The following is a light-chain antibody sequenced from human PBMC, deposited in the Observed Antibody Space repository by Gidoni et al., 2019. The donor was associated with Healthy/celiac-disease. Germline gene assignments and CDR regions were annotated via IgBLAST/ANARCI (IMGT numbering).Light chain of an antibody. J-gene: IGKJ3*01. V-gene: IGKV1-33*01. Sequence: DIRMTKSPTSLSASVGDRVTITCQASQDISNYLNWYQQKPGKAPKLLIYEASNLETGVPSRFSGSGSGTDFTFTISSLQPEDIATYYCQQYDNLPLTFGPGTKVDIK. CDR2: EAS. CDR1: QDISNY. CDR3: QQYDNLPLT.